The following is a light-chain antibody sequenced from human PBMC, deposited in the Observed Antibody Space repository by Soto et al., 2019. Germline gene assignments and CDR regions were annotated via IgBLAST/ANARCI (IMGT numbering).Light chain of an antibody. J-gene: IGKJ1*01. CDR3: HQYNKWPRT. Sequence: EIVMTQSPATLSVSPGERATLSCRASQSVSSNLAWYQQKPGQAPRLLIYGASPRATGIPARFSGSGSGTEFTLTISSLQSEDFAVYYCHQYNKWPRTFGQGTKVEIK. CDR2: GAS. CDR1: QSVSSN. V-gene: IGKV3-15*01.